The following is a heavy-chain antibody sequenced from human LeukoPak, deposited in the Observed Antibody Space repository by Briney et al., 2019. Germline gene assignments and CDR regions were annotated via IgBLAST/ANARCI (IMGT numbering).Heavy chain of an antibody. Sequence: GGSLRLSCAASGFTFSTFAMIWVRQPPGKGLEWVSGINWNGGSTGYADSVKGRFTISRDNAKNSLYLQMNSLRAEDTALYYCASHDILDAFDIWGQGTMVTVSS. V-gene: IGHV3-20*04. CDR1: GFTFSTFA. CDR3: ASHDILDAFDI. J-gene: IGHJ3*02. D-gene: IGHD3-9*01. CDR2: INWNGGST.